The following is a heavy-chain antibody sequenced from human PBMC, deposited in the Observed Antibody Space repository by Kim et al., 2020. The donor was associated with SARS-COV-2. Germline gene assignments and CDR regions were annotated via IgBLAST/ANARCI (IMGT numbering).Heavy chain of an antibody. Sequence: SQTLSLTCAISGDSVSSNSAAWNWIRQSPSRGLEWLGRTYYRSKWYNDYAVSVKSRITINPDTSKNQFSLQLNSVTPEDTAVYYCARAPVEWNYDPVHAFDIWGQGTMVTVSS. V-gene: IGHV6-1*01. CDR1: GDSVSSNSAA. CDR3: ARAPVEWNYDPVHAFDI. D-gene: IGHD1-7*01. CDR2: TYYRSKWYN. J-gene: IGHJ3*02.